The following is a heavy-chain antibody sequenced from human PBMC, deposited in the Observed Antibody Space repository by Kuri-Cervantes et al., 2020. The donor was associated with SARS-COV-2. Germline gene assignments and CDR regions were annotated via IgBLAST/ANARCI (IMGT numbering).Heavy chain of an antibody. J-gene: IGHJ5*02. V-gene: IGHV4-59*01. CDR3: ARGSPYYDSSGYYGYWFDP. CDR2: IYYSGST. CDR1: GGSISSYY. D-gene: IGHD3-22*01. Sequence: AGSLRLSCTVSGGSISSYYWSWIRQPPGKGLEWIGYIYYSGSTNYNPSLKSRVTISVDTSKNQFSLKLSSVTAADTAVYYCARGSPYYDSSGYYGYWFDPWGQGTLVTVSS.